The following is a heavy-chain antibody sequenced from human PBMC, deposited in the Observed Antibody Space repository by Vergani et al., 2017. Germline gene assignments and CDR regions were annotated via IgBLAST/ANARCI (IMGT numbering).Heavy chain of an antibody. V-gene: IGHV3-23*01. D-gene: IGHD4-11*01. Sequence: EVQLLESGGGLVQPGGSLRLSCAASGFTFSSYAMSWVRQAPGKGLEWVSAISGSGGSTYYADSVKGRFTISRDNSKNTLYLQMNSLRAEDTAVYYCASWTRLQPSFDYWGQGTLVTVSS. J-gene: IGHJ4*02. CDR1: GFTFSSYA. CDR2: ISGSGGST. CDR3: ASWTRLQPSFDY.